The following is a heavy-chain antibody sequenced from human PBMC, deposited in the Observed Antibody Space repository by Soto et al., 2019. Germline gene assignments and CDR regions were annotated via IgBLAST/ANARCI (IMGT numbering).Heavy chain of an antibody. Sequence: GGSLRLSCAASGFTFSNYAMTWVHQAPGKGLEWVSAISGSGISTFYADSVKGRFTISRDNSKNTLYLQMNSLRAADTAVYYCARDSADCASSSCYGFFGYWGQGTLVTVSS. CDR2: ISGSGIST. V-gene: IGHV3-23*01. J-gene: IGHJ4*02. CDR1: GFTFSNYA. D-gene: IGHD2-2*01. CDR3: ARDSADCASSSCYGFFGY.